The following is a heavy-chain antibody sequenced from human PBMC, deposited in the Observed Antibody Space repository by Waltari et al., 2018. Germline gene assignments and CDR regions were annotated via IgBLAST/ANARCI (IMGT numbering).Heavy chain of an antibody. J-gene: IGHJ4*02. CDR2: IYHSGST. Sequence: QVQLQESGPGLVKPSGTLSLTCAVSGGSISSSNWWSWVRQPPGKGLEWIGEIYHSGSTNYNPSLKSRVTIAVDKSKNQFSLKLSSVTAADTAVYDCARDKRLAYSSSSGPFDYWGQGTLVTVSS. CDR3: ARDKRLAYSSSSGPFDY. D-gene: IGHD6-6*01. V-gene: IGHV4-4*02. CDR1: GGSISSSNW.